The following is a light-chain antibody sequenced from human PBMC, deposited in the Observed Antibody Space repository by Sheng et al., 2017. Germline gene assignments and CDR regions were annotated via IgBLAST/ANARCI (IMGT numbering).Light chain of an antibody. CDR3: QQYYAIPYT. CDR1: QSVLSTSNNKNY. J-gene: IGKJ2*01. CDR2: WAS. Sequence: DIVMTQSPDSLAVSLGERATINCKSSQSVLSTSNNKNYLAWYQQKPGQPPKLLIYWASTRQSGVPDRFSGSGSGTDFTLTISSLQAEDVATYYCQQYYAIPYTFGQGTKLEI. V-gene: IGKV4-1*01.